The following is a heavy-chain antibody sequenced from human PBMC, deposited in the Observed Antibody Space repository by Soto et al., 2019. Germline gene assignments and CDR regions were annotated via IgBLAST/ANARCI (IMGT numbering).Heavy chain of an antibody. CDR2: INPNSGGT. CDR3: ARVWALHDSSSDAFDI. J-gene: IGHJ3*02. V-gene: IGHV1-2*02. Sequence: ASVKVSCKASGYSVTDYHIHWVRQAPGQGLEWMGWINPNSGGTNYAQKFQGRVTMTRDTSISTAYMELSRLRSDDTAVYYCARVWALHDSSSDAFDISGPGTMVTVS. D-gene: IGHD3-22*01. CDR1: GYSVTDYH.